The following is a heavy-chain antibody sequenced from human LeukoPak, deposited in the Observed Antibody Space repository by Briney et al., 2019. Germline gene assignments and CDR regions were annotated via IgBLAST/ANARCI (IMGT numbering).Heavy chain of an antibody. CDR3: VRTTGWPDC. J-gene: IGHJ4*02. D-gene: IGHD6-19*01. Sequence: GGSLRLPCVASGFPFSSYWVHWVRQVPGKGLVWVSRINSDGSNTVYADSVKGRFTISRDNAKNTLYPQMNSLRAEDTAVYYCVRTTGWPDCWGQGTLVTVSS. CDR2: INSDGSNT. CDR1: GFPFSSYW. V-gene: IGHV3-74*01.